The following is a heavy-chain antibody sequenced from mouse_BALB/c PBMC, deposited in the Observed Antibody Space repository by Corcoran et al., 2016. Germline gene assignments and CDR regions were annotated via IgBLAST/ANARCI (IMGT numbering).Heavy chain of an antibody. CDR3: ATLLRPFDY. CDR2: ISYDGSN. CDR1: GYSITSGYY. Sequence: DVQLQESGPGLVKPSQSLSLTCSVTGYSITSGYYWNWIRQFPGNKLEWIGYISYDGSNNYNPSLKNRISITRDTSKNQCFLKLNSVTTEDTATYYCATLLRPFDYWGQGTTLTVSS. J-gene: IGHJ2*01. V-gene: IGHV3-6*02. D-gene: IGHD1-2*01.